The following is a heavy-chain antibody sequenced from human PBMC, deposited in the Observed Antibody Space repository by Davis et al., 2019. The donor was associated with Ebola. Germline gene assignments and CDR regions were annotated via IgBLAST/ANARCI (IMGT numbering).Heavy chain of an antibody. J-gene: IGHJ6*03. V-gene: IGHV1-69*13. CDR2: IIPIFGTA. Sequence: SVKVSCKASGGTFSSYAISWVRQAPGQGLEWMGGIIPIFGTANYAQKFQGRVTITADESTSTAYMELSSLRSEDTAVYYCARGGYDFWSGYPNHYYYYYYYMDVWGKGTTVTVSS. CDR1: GGTFSSYA. CDR3: ARGGYDFWSGYPNHYYYYYYYMDV. D-gene: IGHD3-3*01.